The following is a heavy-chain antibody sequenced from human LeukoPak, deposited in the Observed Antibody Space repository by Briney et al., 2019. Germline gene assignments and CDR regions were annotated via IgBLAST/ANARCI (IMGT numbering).Heavy chain of an antibody. J-gene: IGHJ4*02. D-gene: IGHD3-22*01. CDR1: GDSMISTNW. V-gene: IGHV4-4*02. CDR3: AMGDYDSSGYWGPRDFDY. CDR2: IYHTGST. Sequence: PSGTLSLTCAVSGDSMISTNWWSWVRQPPGKGLELIGEIYHTGSTNYNPSLQSRVTISIDKSKNQFSLRLSSVTAADTAVYYCAMGDYDSSGYWGPRDFDYWGQGTLVTVSS.